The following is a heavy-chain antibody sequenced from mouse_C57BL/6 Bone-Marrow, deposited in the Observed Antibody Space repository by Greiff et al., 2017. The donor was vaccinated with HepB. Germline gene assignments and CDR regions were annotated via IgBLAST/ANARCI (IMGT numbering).Heavy chain of an antibody. CDR3: AETAQALDY. CDR2: IYPSSGNT. Sequence: VQLQQSGAELARPGASVKLSCKASGYTFTSYGISWVKQRTGQGLEWIGEIYPSSGNTYYNEKFKGKATLTADKSSSTAYMELRSLTSEDSAVYVCAETAQALDYWGQGTTLTVSS. V-gene: IGHV1-81*01. D-gene: IGHD3-2*02. J-gene: IGHJ2*01. CDR1: GYTFTSYG.